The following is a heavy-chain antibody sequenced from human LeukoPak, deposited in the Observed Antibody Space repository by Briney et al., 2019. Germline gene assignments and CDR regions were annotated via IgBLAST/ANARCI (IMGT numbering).Heavy chain of an antibody. Sequence: PGGSLRLSCAASGFTFSDYYMSWIRQAPGKGLEWVSYISSSSSYTNYADSVKGRFTISRDNAKNSLYLQMNSLRAGDTAVYYCARDREDCSSTSCYEARTGAFDIWGQGTMVTVSS. CDR3: ARDREDCSSTSCYEARTGAFDI. CDR1: GFTFSDYY. D-gene: IGHD2-2*01. V-gene: IGHV3-11*06. CDR2: ISSSSSYT. J-gene: IGHJ3*02.